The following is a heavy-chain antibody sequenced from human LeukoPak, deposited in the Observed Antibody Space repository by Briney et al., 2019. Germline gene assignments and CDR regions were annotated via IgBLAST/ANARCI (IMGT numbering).Heavy chain of an antibody. CDR1: GYTFTSYD. Sequence: ASVKVSCKASGYTFTSYDINWVRQATGQGLEWMGWMNPNSGNTGYAQKFQGRVTMTRNTSISTAYMELSSLRSEDTAVYYCARAPPKTPYDYVWGSYRYDAFDIWGQGTMVTVSS. V-gene: IGHV1-8*01. J-gene: IGHJ3*02. CDR3: ARAPPKTPYDYVWGSYRYDAFDI. CDR2: MNPNSGNT. D-gene: IGHD3-16*02.